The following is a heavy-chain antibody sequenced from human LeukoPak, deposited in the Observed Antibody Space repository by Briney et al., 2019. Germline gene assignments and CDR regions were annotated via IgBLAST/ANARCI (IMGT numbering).Heavy chain of an antibody. Sequence: PGRSLRLSCAASGFTFSSYGMHWVRQAPGKGLEWVAVISYDGSNKYYADSVKGRFTISRDNSKNTLYLQMNSLRAEDTAVYYCAKRGYCRGGTCFSHDAFDIWGQGTMVTVSS. V-gene: IGHV3-30*18. CDR2: ISYDGSNK. J-gene: IGHJ3*02. CDR1: GFTFSSYG. CDR3: AKRGYCRGGTCFSHDAFDI. D-gene: IGHD2-15*01.